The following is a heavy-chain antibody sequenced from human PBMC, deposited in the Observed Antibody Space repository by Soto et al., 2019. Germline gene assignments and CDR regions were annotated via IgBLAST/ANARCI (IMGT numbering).Heavy chain of an antibody. CDR3: ARSLLDEYSSSWRSAYYGMDV. Sequence: ASVKVSCKASGFTFSAYYIYWVRQAPGQGLEWIGWINPNSGGTNNAQKFQGRVTMTRDTSTSTVYMELSALMSDDTAVYYCARSLLDEYSSSWRSAYYGMDVWGQGTTVTVSS. CDR1: GFTFSAYY. V-gene: IGHV1-2*02. J-gene: IGHJ6*02. D-gene: IGHD6-13*01. CDR2: INPNSGGT.